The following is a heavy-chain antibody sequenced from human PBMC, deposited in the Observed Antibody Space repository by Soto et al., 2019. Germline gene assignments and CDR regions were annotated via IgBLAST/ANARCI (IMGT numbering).Heavy chain of an antibody. CDR3: ARVYRRIPIAARPDNWFDP. V-gene: IGHV4-34*01. D-gene: IGHD6-6*01. Sequence: PSETLSLTCAVYGGSFSGYYWSWIRQPPGKGLEWIGEINHSGSTNYNPSLKSRVTISVDTSKNQFSLKLSSVTAADTAVYYCARVYRRIPIAARPDNWFDPWGQGTLVTVSS. CDR2: INHSGST. CDR1: GGSFSGYY. J-gene: IGHJ5*02.